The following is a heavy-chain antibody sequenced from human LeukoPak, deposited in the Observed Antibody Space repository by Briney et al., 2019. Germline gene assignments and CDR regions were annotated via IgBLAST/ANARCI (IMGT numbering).Heavy chain of an antibody. D-gene: IGHD3-10*01. V-gene: IGHV3-23*01. CDR1: RFTLSTYS. CDR2: ISGSGGST. J-gene: IGHJ6*03. Sequence: GGSLRLSCAASRFTLSTYSMNWVRQAPGKGLGWVSAISGSGGSTYYADSVKGRFTISRDNSKNTLYLQMNSLRAEDTAVYYCAKDPYGSGSYFMDVWGKGTTVTVSS. CDR3: AKDPYGSGSYFMDV.